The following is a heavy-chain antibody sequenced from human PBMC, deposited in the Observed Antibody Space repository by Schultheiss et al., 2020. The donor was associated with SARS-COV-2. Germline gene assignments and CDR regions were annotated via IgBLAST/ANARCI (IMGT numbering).Heavy chain of an antibody. Sequence: GGSLRLSCSASGFTFDDYAMHWVRQAPGKGLEYVSGISWNGDDIRYADSVKGRFTISRDNSKNSLYLQMNSLRAEDTALYYCARVPGSGSYYNWFDPWGQGTLVTVSS. CDR2: ISWNGDDI. CDR3: ARVPGSGSYYNWFDP. V-gene: IGHV3-9*01. D-gene: IGHD3-10*01. J-gene: IGHJ5*02. CDR1: GFTFDDYA.